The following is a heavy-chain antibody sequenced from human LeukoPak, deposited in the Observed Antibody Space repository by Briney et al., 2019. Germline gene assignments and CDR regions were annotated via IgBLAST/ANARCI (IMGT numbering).Heavy chain of an antibody. D-gene: IGHD3-10*02. CDR1: GFTFSSYE. CDR3: AELGITRIGGV. V-gene: IGHV3-48*03. CDR2: ISSSGSTI. J-gene: IGHJ6*04. Sequence: GGSLRLSCAASGFTFSSYEMMWLRQAPGKGLEWVSYISSSGSTIYYADSVKGRFTISRHNAKNSLYLQMNSLRAEDTAVYYCAELGITRIGGVWGKGTTVTISS.